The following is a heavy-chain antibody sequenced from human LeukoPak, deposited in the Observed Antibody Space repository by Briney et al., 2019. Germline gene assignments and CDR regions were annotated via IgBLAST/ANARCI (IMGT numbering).Heavy chain of an antibody. CDR1: GGSISSYY. V-gene: IGHV4-59*12. CDR2: IYYSGST. D-gene: IGHD2-2*01. J-gene: IGHJ5*02. Sequence: SETLSLTCTVSGGSISSYYWSWIRQPPGKGLEWIGYIYYSGSTNYNPSLKSRVTISVDTSKNQFSLKLSSVTAADTAVYYCARVGYCSSTSCYPYQNWFDPWGQGTLVTVSS. CDR3: ARVGYCSSTSCYPYQNWFDP.